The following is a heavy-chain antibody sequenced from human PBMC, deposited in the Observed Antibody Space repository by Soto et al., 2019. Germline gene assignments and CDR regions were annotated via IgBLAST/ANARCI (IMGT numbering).Heavy chain of an antibody. Sequence: GGSLRLSCAASGFTFSNDGMHWVRQAPGKGLEWVAVISYDGSIQYYADSVKGRFTISRDNPKNTLYLQMNSLRVEDTAVYYCAKARQSSGFDYWGQGTLVTVSS. CDR2: ISYDGSIQ. V-gene: IGHV3-30*18. CDR3: AKARQSSGFDY. CDR1: GFTFSNDG. J-gene: IGHJ4*02. D-gene: IGHD3-22*01.